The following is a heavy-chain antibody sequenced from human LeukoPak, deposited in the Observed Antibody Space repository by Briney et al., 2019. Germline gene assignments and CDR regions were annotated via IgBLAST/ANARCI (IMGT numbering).Heavy chain of an antibody. D-gene: IGHD3-10*01. CDR2: IHYRGST. CDR1: GGSIRSGDFY. CDR3: ARNKVRVAIPYYYYTDV. V-gene: IGHV4-31*03. Sequence: SQTLSLTCTVSGGSIRSGDFYWNWVRQHPGKGLEWIGYIHYRGSTYYNPSLQSRVPMSVDTSKNQFSLKLTSVTAADTAVYYCARNKVRVAIPYYYYTDVWGKGTTVTVSS. J-gene: IGHJ6*03.